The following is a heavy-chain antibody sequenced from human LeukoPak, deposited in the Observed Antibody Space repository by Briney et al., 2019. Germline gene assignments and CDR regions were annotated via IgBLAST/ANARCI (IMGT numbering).Heavy chain of an antibody. CDR2: FNPNSGST. CDR3: ARGSDYYDSSAAIDY. D-gene: IGHD3-22*01. V-gene: IGHV1-2*06. J-gene: IGHJ4*02. CDR1: GYTFTGYY. Sequence: ASVKVSCKASGYTFTGYYMHWVRQAPGQGLEWMGRFNPNSGSTNYAQKFQGRVTMTRDTSISTAYMGLSRLRSDDTAAYYCARGSDYYDSSAAIDYWGQGTLVTVSS.